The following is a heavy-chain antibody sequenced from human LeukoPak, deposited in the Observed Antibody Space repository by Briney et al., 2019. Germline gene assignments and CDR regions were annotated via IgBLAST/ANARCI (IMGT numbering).Heavy chain of an antibody. D-gene: IGHD3-10*01. CDR2: IYSGGST. CDR3: ARDLRNIWFGELLYGMDV. CDR1: GFTVSSNY. V-gene: IGHV3-66*01. Sequence: GGSLRLSCAASGFTVSSNYMSWVRQAPGKGLEWVSVIYSGGSTYYADSVKGRFTISRDNSKNTLYLQMNSLRAEDTAVYYRARDLRNIWFGELLYGMDVWGQGTTVTVSS. J-gene: IGHJ6*02.